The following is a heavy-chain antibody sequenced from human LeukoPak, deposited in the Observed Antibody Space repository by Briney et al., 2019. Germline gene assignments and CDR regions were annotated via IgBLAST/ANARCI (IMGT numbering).Heavy chain of an antibody. CDR3: ATASPIRYDYGDYGLDY. Sequence: GESLKISCKGSGYSFTSYWIGWVRQMPGKGLEWMGIIYPGDSDTRYSPSFQGQVTISADKSISTAYLQWSSLKASDTAMYYCATASPIRYDYGDYGLDYWGQGTLVTVSS. CDR1: GYSFTSYW. CDR2: IYPGDSDT. V-gene: IGHV5-51*01. J-gene: IGHJ4*02. D-gene: IGHD4-17*01.